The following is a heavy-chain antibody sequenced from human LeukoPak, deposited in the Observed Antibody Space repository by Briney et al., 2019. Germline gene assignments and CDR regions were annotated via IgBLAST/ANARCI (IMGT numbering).Heavy chain of an antibody. CDR1: GYSISSGYY. CDR2: IYHSGST. CDR3: VRDRPGTYFDF. J-gene: IGHJ4*02. D-gene: IGHD1-26*01. V-gene: IGHV4-38-2*02. Sequence: PSETLSLTCTVSGYSISSGYYWGWIRQPPGKGLEWIGSIYHSGSTYYNPSLKSRVTISVDTSKNQFSLRLSSVTAADTAVYYCVRDRPGTYFDFWGQGTLVTVSS.